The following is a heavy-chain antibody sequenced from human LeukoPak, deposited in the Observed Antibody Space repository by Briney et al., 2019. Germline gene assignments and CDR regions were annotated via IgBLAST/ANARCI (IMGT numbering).Heavy chain of an antibody. V-gene: IGHV4-61*08. Sequence: SETLSLTCTVSGGSISSGDYYWSWIRQPPGKGLEWIGYIYYSGSTYYNPSLKSRVTISVDTSKNQFSLKLSSVTAADTAVYYCARVHGYCSSTSCYNWFDPWGQGTLVTVSS. CDR1: GGSISSGDYY. CDR2: IYYSGST. J-gene: IGHJ5*02. CDR3: ARVHGYCSSTSCYNWFDP. D-gene: IGHD2-2*01.